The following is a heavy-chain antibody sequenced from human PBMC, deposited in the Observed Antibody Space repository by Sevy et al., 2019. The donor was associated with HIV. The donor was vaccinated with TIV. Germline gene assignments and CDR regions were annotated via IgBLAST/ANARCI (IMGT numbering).Heavy chain of an antibody. V-gene: IGHV4-61*01. D-gene: IGHD5-12*01. Sequence: SETLSLTCTVSGGSVSSGSYFWSWIRQPPGKGLEWIAYIYYSGSTNYNPSLKSRVTISVDTSKNQFSLKLSAVTAADTAVYYCARAPPVRSGDDSLNWFDPWGQGILVTVSS. CDR1: GGSVSSGSYF. J-gene: IGHJ5*02. CDR3: ARAPPVRSGDDSLNWFDP. CDR2: IYYSGST.